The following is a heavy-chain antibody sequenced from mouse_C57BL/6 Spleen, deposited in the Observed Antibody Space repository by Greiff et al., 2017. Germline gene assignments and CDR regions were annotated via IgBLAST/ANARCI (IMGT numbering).Heavy chain of an antibody. J-gene: IGHJ4*01. CDR1: GYTFTSYW. CDR3: ARRRTTNAMDY. CDR2: IDPSDSYT. V-gene: IGHV1-69*01. Sequence: QVQLQQPGAELVMPGASVKLSCKASGYTFTSYWMHWVKQRPGQGLEWIGEIDPSDSYTNYNQKFQGKSTLTVDKSSSTAYMQLSSLTSEDSAVYYCARRRTTNAMDYWGQGTSVTVSS. D-gene: IGHD1-1*01.